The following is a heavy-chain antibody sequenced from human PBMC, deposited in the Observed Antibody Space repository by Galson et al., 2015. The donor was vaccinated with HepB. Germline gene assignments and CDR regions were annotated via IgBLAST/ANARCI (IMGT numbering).Heavy chain of an antibody. CDR3: ARVSYSSSRYFHALDI. CDR2: TYYSSKWYN. Sequence: CAISGDSVSSNSAAWNWIRQSPSRGLEWLGRTYYSSKWYNVYAPSVKSRITISPDTSKNQFSLQLTSVTPEDTAVYFCARVSYSSSRYFHALDIWGQGQMVTVSS. CDR1: GDSVSSNSAA. V-gene: IGHV6-1*01. D-gene: IGHD6-13*01. J-gene: IGHJ3*02.